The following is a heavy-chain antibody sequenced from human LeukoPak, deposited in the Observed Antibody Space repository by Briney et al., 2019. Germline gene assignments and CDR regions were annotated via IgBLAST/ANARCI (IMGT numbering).Heavy chain of an antibody. J-gene: IGHJ3*02. CDR3: AKDHFILGIAVAGDAFDI. D-gene: IGHD6-19*01. CDR2: ISSSGGST. V-gene: IGHV3-23*01. Sequence: GGSLRLSCAASGFTFSSYAMSWVRQAPGKGLEWVSGISSSGGSTYYADSVKGRFTISRDNSKSTLSLQMNSLRAEDTAVYYCAKDHFILGIAVAGDAFDIWGQGTMVTVSS. CDR1: GFTFSSYA.